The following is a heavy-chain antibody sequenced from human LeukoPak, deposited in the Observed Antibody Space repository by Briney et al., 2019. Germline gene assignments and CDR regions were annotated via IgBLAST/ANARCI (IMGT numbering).Heavy chain of an antibody. CDR1: VFTFSTYS. CDR3: ARGSSGWQNDAFDI. CDR2: ITSRSRYT. V-gene: IGHV3-21*01. Sequence: GGSLRLSCAASVFTFSTYSMNWVRQAPGKGLEWVSSITSRSRYTFYADSVKGRITISRDNAKNSLYLQMNSLRAEDTAVYYCARGSSGWQNDAFDIWGQGTMVTVSS. J-gene: IGHJ3*02. D-gene: IGHD6-19*01.